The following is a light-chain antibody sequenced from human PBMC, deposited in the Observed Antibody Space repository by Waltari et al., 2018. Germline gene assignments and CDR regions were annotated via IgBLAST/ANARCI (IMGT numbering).Light chain of an antibody. CDR3: SSYAGSDNFVV. CDR2: EVS. V-gene: IGLV2-8*01. CDR1: SSDIGGYNY. J-gene: IGLJ2*01. Sequence: QSALTQPPSASGSPGQSVPISCPGTSSDIGGYNYISRYQHHPDKAPKLMIYEVSKRPSGVPDRFSGSKSDNTASLTVSGLQAEDEADYYCSSYAGSDNFVVFGGGTKLTVL.